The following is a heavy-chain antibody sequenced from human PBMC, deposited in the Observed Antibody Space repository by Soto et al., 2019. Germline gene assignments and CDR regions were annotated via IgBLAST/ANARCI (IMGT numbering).Heavy chain of an antibody. Sequence: EALMISCKGSGYSFNRYCISSVCQLPWQGQEWMGRIDPSDSYTNYSPSFQSHVTISADKSISTAYLQWSSLKASDTAMYYCARRVEMVLLRSSGPHRFDPWGQGSLLTASS. V-gene: IGHV5-10-1*01. CDR1: GYSFNRYC. CDR3: ARRVEMVLLRSSGPHRFDP. J-gene: IGHJ5*02. D-gene: IGHD3-3*01. CDR2: IDPSDSYT.